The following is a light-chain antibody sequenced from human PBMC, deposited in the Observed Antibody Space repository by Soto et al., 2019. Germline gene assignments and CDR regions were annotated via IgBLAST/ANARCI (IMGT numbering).Light chain of an antibody. CDR3: LLSYSGASYV. J-gene: IGLJ1*01. V-gene: IGLV7-46*01. CDR1: TGAVTSGHY. CDR2: DTS. Sequence: QAVVTQEPSLTVSPGGTLTLTCGSSTGAVTSGHYPYWFQQKPGQAPRTLIYDTSNKHSWTPARFSGSLLGGKAALTLSGAQPEDEAEYYCLLSYSGASYVFGTGTKVTVL.